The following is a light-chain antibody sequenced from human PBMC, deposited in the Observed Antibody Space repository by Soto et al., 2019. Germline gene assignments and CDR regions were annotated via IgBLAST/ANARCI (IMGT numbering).Light chain of an antibody. J-gene: IGLJ1*01. CDR2: DVS. CDR3: SSYTSSSSYV. Sequence: QSALTQPASVSGSPGQSIAISCTGTSSDVGGYKYVSWYQQYPGKAPKLMIYDVSNRPSGVPDRFSGSKSGNTASLTISGLQSEDEADYYCSSYTSSSSYVFGTGTKVTVL. V-gene: IGLV2-14*01. CDR1: SSDVGGYKY.